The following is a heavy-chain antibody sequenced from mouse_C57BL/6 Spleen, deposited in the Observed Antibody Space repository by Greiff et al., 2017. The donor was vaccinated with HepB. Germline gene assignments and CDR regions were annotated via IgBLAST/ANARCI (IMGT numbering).Heavy chain of an antibody. J-gene: IGHJ4*01. D-gene: IGHD3-2*02. CDR3: AGPGQAYAMDY. CDR2: ISSGSSTI. Sequence: EVMLVESGGGLVKPGGSLKLSCAASGFTFSDYGMHWVRQAPEKGLEWVAYISSGSSTIYYADTVKGRFTISRNNAKNTLFLQMTGLRSEDTAMYYCAGPGQAYAMDYWGQGTSATVSS. V-gene: IGHV5-17*01. CDR1: GFTFSDYG.